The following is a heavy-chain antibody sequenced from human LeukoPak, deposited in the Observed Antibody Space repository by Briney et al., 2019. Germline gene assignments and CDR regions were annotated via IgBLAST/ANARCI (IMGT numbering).Heavy chain of an antibody. CDR1: GVTFSSYS. J-gene: IGHJ5*02. CDR2: IRSGSTYI. D-gene: IGHD5-18*01. CDR3: AKVGGYSYGYYNS. Sequence: GGSLRLSCAASGVTFSSYSMNWVRQAPGKGLEWVSSIRSGSTYINYADSVKGRFTISRDDAKKSLYLQMNSLRAEDTAVYYCAKVGGYSYGYYNSWGQGTLVTVSS. V-gene: IGHV3-21*01.